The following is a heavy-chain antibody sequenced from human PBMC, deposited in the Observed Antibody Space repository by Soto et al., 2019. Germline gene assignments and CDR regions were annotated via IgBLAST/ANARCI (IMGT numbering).Heavy chain of an antibody. CDR3: AKSDSSGYYLIHSAFDI. D-gene: IGHD3-22*01. J-gene: IGHJ3*02. CDR2: FSGSGGTT. Sequence: RLSCAASGFTFSNYAMSWVRQAPGKGLEWVSSFSGSGGTTYYADSVKGRFTISRDNSKNTLYLQMNSLRAEDTAVYYCAKSDSSGYYLIHSAFDIWGKGTLVT. V-gene: IGHV3-23*01. CDR1: GFTFSNYA.